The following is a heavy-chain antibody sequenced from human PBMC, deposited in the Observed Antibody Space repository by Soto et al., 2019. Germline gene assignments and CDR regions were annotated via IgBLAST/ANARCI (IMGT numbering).Heavy chain of an antibody. CDR1: GGSISSSSYY. CDR3: AREFMVTGYFDY. Sequence: PSETLSLTCTVSGGSISSSSYYWGWIRQPPGKGLEWIGSIYYSGSTYYNPSLKSRVTISVDTSKNQFSLKLSSVTAADTAVYYCAREFMVTGYFDYWGQGTLVTVSS. CDR2: IYYSGST. D-gene: IGHD5-18*01. J-gene: IGHJ4*02. V-gene: IGHV4-39*02.